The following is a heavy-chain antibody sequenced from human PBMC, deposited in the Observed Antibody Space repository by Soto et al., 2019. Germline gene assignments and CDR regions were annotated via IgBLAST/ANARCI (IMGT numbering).Heavy chain of an antibody. CDR2: IDTTSGYI. D-gene: IGHD3-10*02. CDR3: VRDMGLYFRAGYMDG. V-gene: IGHV3-21*01. CDR1: GFTFNDFS. J-gene: IGHJ6*03. Sequence: EVQLVESGGGLVKPGESLRLSCAASGFTFNDFSMNWVRQAAGRGPEWVSSIDTTSGYIYYADSVKGRFTISRDNAKNSLYLQMYSLRADDTDVYLCVRDMGLYFRAGYMDGWGRGTAVTVSS.